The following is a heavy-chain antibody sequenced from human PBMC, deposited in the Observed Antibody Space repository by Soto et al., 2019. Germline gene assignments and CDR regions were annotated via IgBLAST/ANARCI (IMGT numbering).Heavy chain of an antibody. J-gene: IGHJ4*02. CDR2: VNTVNGNT. Sequence: ASVKVSCKASGYTFTTYTLHWVRQAPGQSLEWMGWVNTVNGNTRFSQKLQGRVAITRDTSASTAYMELSSLRSEDTAVYYCAREMYVEVTGHFDYRGQGTPVTVSS. V-gene: IGHV1-3*04. D-gene: IGHD2-21*02. CDR3: AREMYVEVTGHFDY. CDR1: GYTFTTYT.